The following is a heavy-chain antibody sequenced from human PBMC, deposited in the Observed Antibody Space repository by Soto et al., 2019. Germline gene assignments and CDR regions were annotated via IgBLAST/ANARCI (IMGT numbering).Heavy chain of an antibody. Sequence: SETLSLTCAVSGYSISSGYYWGWIRQPPGKGREWIGSIYHSGSTYYNPSLKSRVTISVDTSKNQFSLKLSSVTAADTAVYYCARDGFWSGYYTRYYYGMDVWGQGTTVTVSS. J-gene: IGHJ6*02. V-gene: IGHV4-38-2*02. CDR1: GYSISSGYY. D-gene: IGHD3-3*01. CDR2: IYHSGST. CDR3: ARDGFWSGYYTRYYYGMDV.